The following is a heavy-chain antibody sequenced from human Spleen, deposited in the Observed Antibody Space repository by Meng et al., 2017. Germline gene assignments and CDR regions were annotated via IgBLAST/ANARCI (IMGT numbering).Heavy chain of an antibody. CDR1: GGSCSGYY. D-gene: IGHD6-13*01. CDR2: INHRGST. Sequence: QGPLQREAAGLMKPSETLSLTCAVYGGSCSGYYWSWIRQPPGKGLELIGEINHRGSTSYNPSLKSRVIISGDTSKNQFSLKLSSVTGADTAVYYCARGQLASSTFSATNWFDPWGQGTLVTVSS. V-gene: IGHV4-34*01. J-gene: IGHJ5*02. CDR3: ARGQLASSTFSATNWFDP.